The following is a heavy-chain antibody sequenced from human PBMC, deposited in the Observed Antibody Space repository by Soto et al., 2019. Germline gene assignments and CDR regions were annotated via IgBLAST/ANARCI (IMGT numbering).Heavy chain of an antibody. V-gene: IGHV1-3*01. J-gene: IGHJ4*02. Sequence: ASAKVSCKASGYTFTSYAMHWVRQAPGQRLEWMGWINAGNGNTKYSQKFQGRVTITRDTSASTAYMELSSLRSEDTAVYYCARGARLRRSSSAGTYFDYWGQGTLVTVSS. CDR2: INAGNGNT. D-gene: IGHD6-6*01. CDR1: GYTFTSYA. CDR3: ARGARLRRSSSAGTYFDY.